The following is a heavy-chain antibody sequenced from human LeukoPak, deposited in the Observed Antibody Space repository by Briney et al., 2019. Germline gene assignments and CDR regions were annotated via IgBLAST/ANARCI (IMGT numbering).Heavy chain of an antibody. V-gene: IGHV1-18*01. D-gene: IGHD3-3*01. Sequence: GASVKVSCKASGYTFTSYGISWVRQAPGQGLEWMGWISAYNGNTNYAQKLQGRVTMTTDTSTSTAYMELRSLRSDDTAVYYCARDFVSYYDFWSGSYNWFGPWGQGTLVTVSS. CDR2: ISAYNGNT. J-gene: IGHJ5*02. CDR1: GYTFTSYG. CDR3: ARDFVSYYDFWSGSYNWFGP.